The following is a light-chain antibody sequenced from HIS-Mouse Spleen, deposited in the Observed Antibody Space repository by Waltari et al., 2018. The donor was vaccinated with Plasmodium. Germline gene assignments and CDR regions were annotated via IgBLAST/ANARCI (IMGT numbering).Light chain of an antibody. J-gene: IGKJ3*01. Sequence: EIVMTQSPATLSVSPGERATLSSRASQSVSSNLAWYQQKPGPAPRLLIYCASTRATGIPSRFSGSWSGTEFTLTISSLQSEDFAVYYCQQYNNWSFTFGPGTKVDIK. V-gene: IGKV3-15*01. CDR3: QQYNNWSFT. CDR2: CAS. CDR1: QSVSSN.